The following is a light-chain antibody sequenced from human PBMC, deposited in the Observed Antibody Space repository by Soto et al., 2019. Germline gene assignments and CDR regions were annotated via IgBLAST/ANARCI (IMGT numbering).Light chain of an antibody. CDR1: QSVSSN. CDR3: QHRSSWPVS. CDR2: GAS. J-gene: IGKJ5*01. V-gene: IGKV3-11*01. Sequence: EIVFTQSPGTLSLSPGERATLSCRASQSVSSNLAWYPQKPGQAPRLLIYGASSRETGIPDRFSGSGSGTEFTLTISSLEPEDFAVYYCQHRSSWPVSFGQGTRLEIK.